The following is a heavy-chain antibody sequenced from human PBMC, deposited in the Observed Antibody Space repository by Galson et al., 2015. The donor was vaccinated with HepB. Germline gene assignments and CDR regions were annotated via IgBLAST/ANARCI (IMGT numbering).Heavy chain of an antibody. CDR1: GYSFTSYW. D-gene: IGHD6-19*01. J-gene: IGHJ4*02. CDR3: ARGSSGWYYFDY. CDR2: IDPSNSYI. Sequence: QSGAEVKKPGESLRISCKGSGYSFTSYWISWVRQMPGKGLEWMGRIDPSNSYINYSPSFQGHVTISADKSISTAYLQWSSLRASDTAMYYCARGSSGWYYFDYWGQGTLVTVSS. V-gene: IGHV5-10-1*01.